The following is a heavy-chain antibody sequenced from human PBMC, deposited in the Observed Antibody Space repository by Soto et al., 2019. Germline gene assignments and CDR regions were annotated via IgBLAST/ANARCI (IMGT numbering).Heavy chain of an antibody. CDR1: GFTFNTYW. D-gene: IGHD3-10*01. Sequence: PGGSLRLSCAASGFTFNTYWMHWVRQAPGKGLVWVSRANSDGSSTTYADSVKGRFTISRDNVRNTLYLQMNSLRAEDTAVYYCTRVVRFGSAENSYSYGMDVWGQGTTVTVSS. CDR2: ANSDGSST. CDR3: TRVVRFGSAENSYSYGMDV. J-gene: IGHJ6*02. V-gene: IGHV3-74*03.